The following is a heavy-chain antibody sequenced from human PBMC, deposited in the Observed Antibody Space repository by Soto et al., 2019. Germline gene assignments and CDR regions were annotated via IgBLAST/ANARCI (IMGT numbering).Heavy chain of an antibody. CDR1: GFAVSSNY. CDR3: ARESGGLVWDT. J-gene: IGHJ5*02. D-gene: IGHD1-26*01. V-gene: IGHV3-53*01. Sequence: GGSLRLSCAASGFAVSSNYMSWVRQAPGKGLEWVSVIYSGGSTYYADSVKGRFTISRDNSKNTLYLQMNSLKAEDTAVYNWARESGGLVWDTWGQGPPVTVS. CDR2: IYSGGST.